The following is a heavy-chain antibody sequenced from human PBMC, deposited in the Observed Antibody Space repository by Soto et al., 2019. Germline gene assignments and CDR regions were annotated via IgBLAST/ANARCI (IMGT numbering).Heavy chain of an antibody. Sequence: SETLSLTCAVYGGSFSGYYWSWIRQPPGKGLEWIGEINHSGSTNYNPSLKSRVTISVDTSKNQFSLKLSSVTAADTAVYYCARGFPFMDYYIWGSYRPYYFDYWGQGTLVTVFS. CDR1: GGSFSGYY. V-gene: IGHV4-34*01. CDR2: INHSGST. J-gene: IGHJ4*02. D-gene: IGHD3-16*02. CDR3: ARGFPFMDYYIWGSYRPYYFDY.